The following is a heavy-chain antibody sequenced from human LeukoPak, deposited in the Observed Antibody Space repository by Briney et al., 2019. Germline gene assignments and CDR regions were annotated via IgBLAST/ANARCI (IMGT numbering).Heavy chain of an antibody. CDR3: ARVRYDYYYGIDV. CDR2: ISSSSSYI. J-gene: IGHJ6*04. Sequence: GGSRGLPWAASGFTFGTYSMNWVRQAPGKGLEWVSSISSSSSYIYYADSVKGRFTISRDNAKNSLYLQMNSLRAEDTAVYYCARVRYDYYYGIDVWGKGTTVTVSS. CDR1: GFTFGTYS. V-gene: IGHV3-21*01.